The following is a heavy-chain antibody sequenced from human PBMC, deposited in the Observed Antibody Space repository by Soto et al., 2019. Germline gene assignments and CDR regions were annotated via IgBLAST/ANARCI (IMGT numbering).Heavy chain of an antibody. V-gene: IGHV3-30*18. J-gene: IGHJ4*02. Sequence: PVGSLRLSCAASGFTFRTYGMHWVRQAPGKGLEWVAFISDDGSQKYYGDSVKGRFTISRDNSKNTLSLRMISPRTEDTSVYYCAKEAPGGWHFFDTWGQGTLVTVSS. CDR3: AKEAPGGWHFFDT. CDR2: ISDDGSQK. D-gene: IGHD6-19*01. CDR1: GFTFRTYG.